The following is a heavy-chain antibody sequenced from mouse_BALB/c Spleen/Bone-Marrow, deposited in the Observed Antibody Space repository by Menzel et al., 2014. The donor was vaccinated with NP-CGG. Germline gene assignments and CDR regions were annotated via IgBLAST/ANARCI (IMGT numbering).Heavy chain of an antibody. J-gene: IGHJ3*01. CDR1: GFNIXDTY. CDR3: ARGVRQLGLPV. D-gene: IGHD3-2*01. V-gene: IGHV14-3*02. CDR2: IDPGKDNT. Sequence: EVQLQQSGAELVKPGASVKLSCTSSGFNIXDTYIHWVKQRPEQGLEWIGKIDPGKDNTEYDPKFQGKATITADTPSNTAYLQLSSLTSEDTAVYYCARGVRQLGLPVWGQGTLVTVST.